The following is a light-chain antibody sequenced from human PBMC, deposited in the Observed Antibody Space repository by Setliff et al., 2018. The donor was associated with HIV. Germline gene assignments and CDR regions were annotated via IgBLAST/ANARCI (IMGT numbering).Light chain of an antibody. J-gene: IGLJ1*01. CDR2: DVT. CDR1: SSDVGGYNS. V-gene: IGLV2-14*03. CDR3: CSNTGSNTYV. Sequence: LTQPASVSGSPGQAITISCTGTSSDVGGYNSVSWYQQYPGKAPKLIIYDVTNRPSGVSNRFSGSKSGNTASLTISGLQAEDEADYYCCSNTGSNTYVFGTGTKVTVL.